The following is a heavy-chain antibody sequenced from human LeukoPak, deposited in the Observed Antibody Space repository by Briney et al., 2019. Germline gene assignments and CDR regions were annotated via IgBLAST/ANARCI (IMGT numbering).Heavy chain of an antibody. J-gene: IGHJ4*02. CDR3: AREGYYGSGSYYNPFDY. CDR2: ISSSSSYI. V-gene: IGHV3-21*01. D-gene: IGHD3-10*01. CDR1: GFTFSSYS. Sequence: PGGSLRLSCAASGFTFSSYSMNWVRQAPGKGLEWVSSISSSSSYIYYADSVKGRFTTSRDNAKNSLYLQMNSLRAEDTAVYYCAREGYYGSGSYYNPFDYWGQGTLVTVSS.